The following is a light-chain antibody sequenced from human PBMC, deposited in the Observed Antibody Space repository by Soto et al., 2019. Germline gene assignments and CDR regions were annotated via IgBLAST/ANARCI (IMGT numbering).Light chain of an antibody. J-gene: IGLJ1*01. V-gene: IGLV1-44*01. CDR3: ATWDDSLNGYV. Sequence: QSVLTQPPSASGTPGQRVTISCSGSTSNIGDNYVFWSQQLPGTAPKLLMYSNSERPSGVPDRFSGSKSGTSASLAISGLQSEDEADDYCATWDDSLNGYVFGTGTKVTVL. CDR2: SNS. CDR1: TSNIGDNY.